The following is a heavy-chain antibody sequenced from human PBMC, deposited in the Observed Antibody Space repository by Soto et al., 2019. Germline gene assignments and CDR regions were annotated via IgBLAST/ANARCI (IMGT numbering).Heavy chain of an antibody. Sequence: EVQLVESGGGLVQPGGSLRLSCAASGFSFSSFWMSWVRQTPGKGLEWVANIKQDGSEKYYVDSVKGRFTISRDNAKNSLYLQMNSLRAEDTTVYYCARVGRIIHGDVLELGFFDFWGQGTLVTVSS. CDR2: IKQDGSEK. CDR1: GFSFSSFW. D-gene: IGHD4-17*01. J-gene: IGHJ4*02. CDR3: ARVGRIIHGDVLELGFFDF. V-gene: IGHV3-7*01.